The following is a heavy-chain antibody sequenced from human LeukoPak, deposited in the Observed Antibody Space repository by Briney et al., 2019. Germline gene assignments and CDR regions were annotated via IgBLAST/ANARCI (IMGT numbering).Heavy chain of an antibody. Sequence: QPGGSLRLSCAASGFTFSSYAMSWVRQAPGKGLEWVSAISGSGGSTYYADSVKGRFTISRDNSKNTLYLQMNSLRAEDTAVYYCAKDRGYGGKNTPIPFDYWGQGTLVTVSS. CDR3: AKDRGYGGKNTPIPFDY. D-gene: IGHD4-23*01. V-gene: IGHV3-23*01. CDR1: GFTFSSYA. J-gene: IGHJ4*02. CDR2: ISGSGGST.